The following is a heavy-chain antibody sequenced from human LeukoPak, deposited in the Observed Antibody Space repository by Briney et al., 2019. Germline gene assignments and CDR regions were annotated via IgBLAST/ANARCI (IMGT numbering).Heavy chain of an antibody. CDR2: IYYSGST. Sequence: SETLSLTCTVSGGSISSSSYYWGWIRQPPGKGLEWIGSIYYSGSTYYNPSLKSRDTISVDTSKNQLSLKLSSVTVSDTAVYYCARLAGRDRYDPSYFDCWGQGTLVSVSS. D-gene: IGHD3-3*01. J-gene: IGHJ4*02. V-gene: IGHV4-39*01. CDR3: ARLAGRDRYDPSYFDC. CDR1: GGSISSSSYY.